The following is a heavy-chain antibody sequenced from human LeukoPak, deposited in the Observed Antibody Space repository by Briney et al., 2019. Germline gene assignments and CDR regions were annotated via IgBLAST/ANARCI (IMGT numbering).Heavy chain of an antibody. Sequence: GGSLRLSCAASGFTFNTYAMSWVPQAPGKGLEWVSAISGSGGSTYYADYVKGRITISRANTKDTLDLQMNSLRAEDTAVYYSAKGYDFWSGYYNFFDYWGQGTLVTVSS. D-gene: IGHD3-3*01. CDR3: AKGYDFWSGYYNFFDY. CDR1: GFTFNTYA. J-gene: IGHJ4*02. CDR2: ISGSGGST. V-gene: IGHV3-23*01.